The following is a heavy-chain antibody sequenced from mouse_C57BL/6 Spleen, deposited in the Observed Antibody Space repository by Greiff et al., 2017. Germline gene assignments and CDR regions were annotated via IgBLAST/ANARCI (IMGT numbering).Heavy chain of an antibody. CDR1: GYTFTSYW. CDR3: AMPFYYGSSFDY. J-gene: IGHJ2*01. Sequence: VQLQQSGAELAKPGASVKLSCKASGYTFTSYWMHWVKQRPGQGLEWIGYINPSSGYTKYNQKFKDKATLTADKCSSTAYMQLSSLTYEDSAVYYCAMPFYYGSSFDYWGQGTTLTVSS. D-gene: IGHD1-1*01. CDR2: INPSSGYT. V-gene: IGHV1-7*01.